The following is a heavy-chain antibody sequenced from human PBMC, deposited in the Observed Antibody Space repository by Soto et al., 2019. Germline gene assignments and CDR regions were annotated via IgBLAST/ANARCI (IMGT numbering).Heavy chain of an antibody. J-gene: IGHJ5*02. D-gene: IGHD3-3*01. CDR2: IYYSGST. Sequence: SETLSLTCTVSGGSISSGGYYWSWIRQHPGKGLEWIGYIYYSGSTYYNPSLKSRVTISVDTSKNQFSLKLSSVTAADTAVYYCARAHGLTIFGVVDWFDPWGQGTLVTVSS. CDR3: ARAHGLTIFGVVDWFDP. CDR1: GGSISSGGYY. V-gene: IGHV4-31*03.